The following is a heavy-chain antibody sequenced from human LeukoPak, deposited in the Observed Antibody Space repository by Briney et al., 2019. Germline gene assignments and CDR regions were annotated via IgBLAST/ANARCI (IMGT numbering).Heavy chain of an antibody. CDR3: ARAEGLWGSPSAVDY. Sequence: PSETLSLTCTVSGASISSYYWSWIRQPPGKGLEWIGCIYYSGSTNYSPSLKSRVTISVDTSKNQFSLKLSSVTAADTAVYYCARAEGLWGSPSAVDYWGQGTLVTVSS. D-gene: IGHD3-16*01. CDR2: IYYSGST. J-gene: IGHJ4*02. V-gene: IGHV4-59*01. CDR1: GASISSYY.